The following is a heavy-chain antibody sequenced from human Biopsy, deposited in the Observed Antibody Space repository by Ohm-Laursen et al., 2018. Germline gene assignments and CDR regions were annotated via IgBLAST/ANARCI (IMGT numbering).Heavy chain of an antibody. J-gene: IGHJ2*01. CDR1: GGSISSYY. D-gene: IGHD5-24*01. CDR3: ASAGYNPDWNFDL. V-gene: IGHV4-59*07. Sequence: PSDTLSLTCTVSGGSISSYYWTWIRQPPGKGLEWIGDVYYSGSTNRNPSLKSRVTILVDTSKNQFSLRLSSVTAADTAVYYCASAGYNPDWNFDLWGRGTRVTVSS. CDR2: VYYSGST.